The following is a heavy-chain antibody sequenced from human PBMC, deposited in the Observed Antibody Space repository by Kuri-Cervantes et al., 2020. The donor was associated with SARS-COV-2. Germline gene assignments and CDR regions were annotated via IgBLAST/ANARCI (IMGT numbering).Heavy chain of an antibody. CDR3: VQDLDVVAMTDS. CDR1: GGSISSSNW. Sequence: SETLSLTCAVSGGSISSSNWWSWVRQPPGKGLEWIGEIYHSGSTNYNPSLKSRVTISVDKSKNQFSLKLSSVTAEDSAVYYCVQDLDVVAMTDSWGQGTLVTVSS. V-gene: IGHV4-4*02. CDR2: IYHSGST. J-gene: IGHJ4*02. D-gene: IGHD5-12*01.